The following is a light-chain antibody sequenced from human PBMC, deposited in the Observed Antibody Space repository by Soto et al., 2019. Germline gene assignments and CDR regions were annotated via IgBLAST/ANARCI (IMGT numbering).Light chain of an antibody. J-gene: IGKJ2*01. CDR1: QSVSSN. CDR2: GAS. Sequence: DTVMTQSPATLSVSPGERATLSCRASQSVSSNLAWYQQKPGQAPRLLIYGASTRATGIPARFSGSGPGTEFTLTISSLQSEDFAVYYCQQYNNWPPYTFGQGTKLEIK. V-gene: IGKV3-15*01. CDR3: QQYNNWPPYT.